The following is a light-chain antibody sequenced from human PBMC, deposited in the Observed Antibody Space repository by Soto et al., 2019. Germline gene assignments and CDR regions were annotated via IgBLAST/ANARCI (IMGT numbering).Light chain of an antibody. Sequence: QSVLTQPPSVSGAPGQRVTISCTGSSSNIGAGYDVHWYQQFPGTAPKLLIYGNSNRPSGVPDRFSGSKSGTSASLAITGLQAEDEADYYCQSYDSSLSGVVFGGGTKPTVL. CDR3: QSYDSSLSGVV. CDR1: SSNIGAGYD. J-gene: IGLJ2*01. V-gene: IGLV1-40*01. CDR2: GNS.